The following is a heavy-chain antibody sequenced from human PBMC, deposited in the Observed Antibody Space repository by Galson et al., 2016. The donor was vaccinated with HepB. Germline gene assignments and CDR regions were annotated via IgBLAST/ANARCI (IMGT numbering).Heavy chain of an antibody. J-gene: IGHJ4*02. Sequence: SLRLSCAASGFTFSIHDMSWVRQTPGRGLEWISGIRGGGPETYYADSVKGRFTIPSDNSKNTVFLQMNSLRVEDTALYYCARGIRGPDYWGPGTLVTVSS. D-gene: IGHD3-10*01. V-gene: IGHV3-23*01. CDR3: ARGIRGPDY. CDR1: GFTFSIHD. CDR2: IRGGGPET.